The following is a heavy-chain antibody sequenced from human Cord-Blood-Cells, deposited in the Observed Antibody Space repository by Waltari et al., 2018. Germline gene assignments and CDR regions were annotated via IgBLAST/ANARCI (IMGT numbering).Heavy chain of an antibody. CDR2: INHSGSP. D-gene: IGHD2-2*01. CDR3: ARGPTVVVPAANWFDP. J-gene: IGHJ5*02. CDR1: GGSFSGYY. Sequence: QVQLQQWGAGLLKPSETLSLTCAVYGGSFSGYYWSWTRQPPGKGLECLGEINHSGSPNYNPSLKSRVITSVATSKNQFSLKLSSVTAADTAVYYCARGPTVVVPAANWFDPWGQGTLVTVSS. V-gene: IGHV4-34*01.